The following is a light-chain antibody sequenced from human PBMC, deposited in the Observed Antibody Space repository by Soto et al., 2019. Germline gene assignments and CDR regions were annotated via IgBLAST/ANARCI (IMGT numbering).Light chain of an antibody. CDR3: QQYGDSPL. CDR2: GAS. V-gene: IGKV3-20*01. CDR1: QSVRSSY. Sequence: EIVLTQSPGTLSLSPVERATLSCMASQSVRSSYLAWYQQKPGQAPRLLIYGASIRATGIPDRFGGSGSGTDFTLTISRLETEDFAVYYCQQYGDSPLFGPGTKVD. J-gene: IGKJ3*01.